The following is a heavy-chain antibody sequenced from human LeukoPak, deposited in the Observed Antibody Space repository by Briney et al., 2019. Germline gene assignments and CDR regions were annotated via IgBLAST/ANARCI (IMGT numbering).Heavy chain of an antibody. V-gene: IGHV3-30*02. CDR1: GFTFSSYG. J-gene: IGHJ5*02. CDR3: AKIPCCGGDCFSNWFDP. Sequence: PGGSLRLSCAASGFTFSSYGMHWVRQAPGKGLEWVAFIRYDGSNKYYADSVKGRFTISRDNSKNTLYLQMNSLRAEDTAVYYCAKIPCCGGDCFSNWFDPWGQGTLVTVSS. D-gene: IGHD2-21*01. CDR2: IRYDGSNK.